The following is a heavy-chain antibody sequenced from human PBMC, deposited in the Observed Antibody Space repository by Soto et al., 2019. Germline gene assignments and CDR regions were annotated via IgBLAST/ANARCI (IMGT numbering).Heavy chain of an antibody. V-gene: IGHV1-2*04. D-gene: IGHD3-22*01. CDR2: INPNSGGT. CDR3: ARDRGSYYYDSSGYPDAFDI. J-gene: IGHJ3*02. Sequence: ASVKVSCKVSGYTFTGYYMHWVRQAPGQGLEWMGWINPNSGGTNYAQKFQGWVTMTRDTSISTAYMELSRLRSDDTAVYYCARDRGSYYYDSSGYPDAFDIWGQGTMVTVSS. CDR1: GYTFTGYY.